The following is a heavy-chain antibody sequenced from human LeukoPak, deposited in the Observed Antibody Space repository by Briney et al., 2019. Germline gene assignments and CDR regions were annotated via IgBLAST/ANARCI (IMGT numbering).Heavy chain of an antibody. Sequence: GESLRLSCSASGFTFSDYDMNWIRQAPGKGREWISAISGRSSHTYYGDSVKGRFSISRDNAKNLLYLQMNGLGAEDTAVYYCGRAFPPLRTSSAGDLWGQGTLVTVSS. CDR2: ISGRSSHT. CDR3: GRAFPPLRTSSAGDL. V-gene: IGHV3-21*06. CDR1: GFTFSDYD. D-gene: IGHD3-16*01. J-gene: IGHJ4*02.